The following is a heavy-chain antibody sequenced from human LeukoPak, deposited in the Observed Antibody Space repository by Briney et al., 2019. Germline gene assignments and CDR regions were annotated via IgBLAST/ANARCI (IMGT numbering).Heavy chain of an antibody. D-gene: IGHD6-19*01. Sequence: GGSLRLSCAASGFXFSSYEMNWVRQAPGKGREWVSYISSSGSSIYYADSVKGRFTISRDNAKNSLYLQMNSLRAEDTAVYYCASRIAVAAPIDYWGQGTLVTVSS. CDR3: ASRIAVAAPIDY. V-gene: IGHV3-48*03. J-gene: IGHJ4*02. CDR2: ISSSGSSI. CDR1: GFXFSSYE.